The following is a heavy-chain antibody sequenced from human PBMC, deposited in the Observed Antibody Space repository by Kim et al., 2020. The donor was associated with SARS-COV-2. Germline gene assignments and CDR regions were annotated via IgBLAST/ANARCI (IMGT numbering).Heavy chain of an antibody. CDR2: YT. CDR3: ARQVRGGGMDV. D-gene: IGHD3-10*01. J-gene: IGHJ6*02. V-gene: IGHV5-10-1*01. Sequence: YTNYSPSFQGHVPLSGDKSINTAFLQWTGLRASDTAIYYCARQVRGGGMDVWGRGTLVTVSS.